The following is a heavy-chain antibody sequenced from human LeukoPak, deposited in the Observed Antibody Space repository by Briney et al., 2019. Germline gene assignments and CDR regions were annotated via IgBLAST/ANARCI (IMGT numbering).Heavy chain of an antibody. V-gene: IGHV3-23*01. CDR3: ARAGITIFGVVFDAFDI. CDR1: GFTFSSFT. CDR2: ISGSGGST. D-gene: IGHD3-3*01. Sequence: GGSLRLSCAASGFTFSSFTMSWVRQAPGKGLEWVSAISGSGGSTYYADSVKGRFTISRDNSKNTLYLQMNSLRAEDTAVYYCARAGITIFGVVFDAFDIWGQGTMVTVSS. J-gene: IGHJ3*02.